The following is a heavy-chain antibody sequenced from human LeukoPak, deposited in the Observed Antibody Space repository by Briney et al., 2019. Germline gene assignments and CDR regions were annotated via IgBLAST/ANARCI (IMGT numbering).Heavy chain of an antibody. CDR1: GYSFTTYW. CDR2: IHPGDSNT. Sequence: GESLKISCKASGYSFTTYWIVWVRQMPGQGLEWMGIIHPGDSNTKYSPSFEGQVTISVDKSTSTAHLQWSSLKASDSAMYYCSRRRGAVVAGPDYWGQGTLVTVSS. CDR3: SRRRGAVVAGPDY. V-gene: IGHV5-51*01. J-gene: IGHJ4*02. D-gene: IGHD6-19*01.